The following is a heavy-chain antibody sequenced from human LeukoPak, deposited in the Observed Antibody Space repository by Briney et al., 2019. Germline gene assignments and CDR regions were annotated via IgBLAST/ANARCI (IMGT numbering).Heavy chain of an antibody. D-gene: IGHD5-18*01. CDR3: AKDADTATIIYWYFDL. CDR1: GFTLSSFG. CDR2: TSDDGSNT. J-gene: IGHJ2*01. V-gene: IGHV3-30*18. Sequence: WGSLRLSCTASGFTLSSFGMHWVRQAPGKGLEWVAVTSDDGSNTYYADSVKGRFTISRDNSKNTLYLQLNSLRTEDTAVYYCAKDADTATIIYWYFDLWGRGTLVTVSS.